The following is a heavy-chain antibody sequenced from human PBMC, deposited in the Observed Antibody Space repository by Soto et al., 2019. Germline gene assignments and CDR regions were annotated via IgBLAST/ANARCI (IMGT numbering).Heavy chain of an antibody. Sequence: SETLSLTGAVPDDSNSSSISGSWVRQPPGKGLEWIGESYHTESTVYIPSLKSRLTISVDKSKNQFSLNLDSVTAAATAVYYCARYDFGTFHYWGLGMLVTVSS. CDR2: SYHTEST. D-gene: IGHD4-17*01. V-gene: IGHV4-4*02. J-gene: IGHJ4*02. CDR3: ARYDFGTFHY. CDR1: DDSNSSSIS.